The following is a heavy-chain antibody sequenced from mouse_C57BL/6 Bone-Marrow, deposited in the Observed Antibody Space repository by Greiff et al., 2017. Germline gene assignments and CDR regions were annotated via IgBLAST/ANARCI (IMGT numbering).Heavy chain of an antibody. CDR3: ASRLLDSSGYGNY. V-gene: IGHV1-81*01. CDR1: GYTFTSYG. Sequence: QVQLQQSGAELARPGASVKLSCKASGYTFTSYGISWVKQRTGQGLEWIGEIYPRSGTTYYNEKFKGKATLTADKSSSTAYMEVRSQTSAVSSVYSCASRLLDSSGYGNYWGQGTTLTVSS. CDR2: IYPRSGTT. J-gene: IGHJ2*01. D-gene: IGHD3-2*02.